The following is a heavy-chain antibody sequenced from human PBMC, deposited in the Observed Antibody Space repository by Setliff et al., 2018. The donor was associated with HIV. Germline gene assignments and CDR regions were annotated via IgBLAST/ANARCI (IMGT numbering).Heavy chain of an antibody. V-gene: IGHV3-48*03. Sequence: PGGSLRLSCAASGFTFSRYEMNWVRQAPGKGLEWVSYISSSGGTIYYADSVKGRFTISRDNAKNSLYLQMNSLRAEDTAVYYCARDSSSWYEFYFDCWGQGTLVTAPQ. CDR2: ISSSGGTI. CDR1: GFTFSRYE. J-gene: IGHJ4*02. CDR3: ARDSSSWYEFYFDC. D-gene: IGHD6-13*01.